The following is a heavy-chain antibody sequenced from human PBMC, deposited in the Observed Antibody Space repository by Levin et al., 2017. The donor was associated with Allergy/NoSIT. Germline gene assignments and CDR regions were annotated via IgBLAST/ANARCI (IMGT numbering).Heavy chain of an antibody. Sequence: GGSLRLSCTASGFTFGDYAMSWFRQAPGKGLEWVGFIRSKAYGGTTEYAASVKGRFTIPRDDSKSIAYLQMNSLKTEDTAVYYCTREGGYCSGGSCYFNLYYDYYMDGWGKGTTVTVSS. D-gene: IGHD2-15*01. CDR3: TREGGYCSGGSCYFNLYYDYYMDG. V-gene: IGHV3-49*03. J-gene: IGHJ6*03. CDR1: GFTFGDYA. CDR2: IRSKAYGGTT.